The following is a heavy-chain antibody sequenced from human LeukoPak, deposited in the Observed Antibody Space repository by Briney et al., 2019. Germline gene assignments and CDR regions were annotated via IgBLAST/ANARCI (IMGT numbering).Heavy chain of an antibody. D-gene: IGHD6-19*01. CDR1: GYSFTSYW. Sequence: GESLKISCKGSGYSFTSYWIGWVRQMPGKGLEWMGIIYPGDSGTRYSPSFQGQVTISADKSISTAYLQWSSLKASDTAMYYCAIHPDSSPDAFDIWGRGTMVTVSS. CDR2: IYPGDSGT. V-gene: IGHV5-51*01. CDR3: AIHPDSSPDAFDI. J-gene: IGHJ3*02.